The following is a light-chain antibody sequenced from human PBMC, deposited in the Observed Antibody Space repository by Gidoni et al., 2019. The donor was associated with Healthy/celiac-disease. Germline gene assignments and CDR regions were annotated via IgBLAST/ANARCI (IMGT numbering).Light chain of an antibody. V-gene: IGKV3-11*01. CDR1: QSVSSY. CDR2: DAS. J-gene: IGKJ5*01. CDR3: QQRSNWPPLT. Sequence: PGERATLSCRASQSVSSYLAWYQQKPGQAPRLLIYDASNRATGIPARFSGSGSGTDFTLTISSLEPEDFAVYYCQQRSNWPPLTFXQXTRLEIK.